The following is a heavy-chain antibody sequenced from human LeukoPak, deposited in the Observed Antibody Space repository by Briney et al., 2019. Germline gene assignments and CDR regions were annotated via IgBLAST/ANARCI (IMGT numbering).Heavy chain of an antibody. CDR2: ISSSSSYI. CDR1: GFKFSSYS. V-gene: IGHV3-21*01. CDR3: ARGTMFPYYFDY. J-gene: IGHJ4*02. D-gene: IGHD3-10*02. Sequence: GGSLRLSCAASGFKFSSYSMKWVRQAPGKGLEWVSFISSSSSYIYYADSLRGRFTISRDNAKNSLYLQMNSLRAEDTAVYYCARGTMFPYYFDYWGQGTLVTVSS.